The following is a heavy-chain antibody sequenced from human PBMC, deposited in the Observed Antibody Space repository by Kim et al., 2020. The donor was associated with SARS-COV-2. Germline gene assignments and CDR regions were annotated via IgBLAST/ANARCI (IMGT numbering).Heavy chain of an antibody. CDR1: GFTFSSYS. V-gene: IGHV3-21*04. D-gene: IGHD3-22*01. Sequence: GGSLRLSCAASGFTFSSYSMNWVRQAPGKGLEWVSSISSSSSYIYYADSVKGRFTISRDNAKNSLYLQMNSLRAEDTAVYYCARAAPAVYYDSSGYYQYYFDYWGQGTLVTVSS. CDR2: ISSSSSYI. J-gene: IGHJ4*02. CDR3: ARAAPAVYYDSSGYYQYYFDY.